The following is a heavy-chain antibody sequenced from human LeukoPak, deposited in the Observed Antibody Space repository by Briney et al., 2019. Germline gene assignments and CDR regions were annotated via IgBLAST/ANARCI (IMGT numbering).Heavy chain of an antibody. J-gene: IGHJ5*02. CDR1: GYTFNSYY. CDR2: INPSSGST. D-gene: IGHD6-13*01. Sequence: ASVKVSCKASGYTFNSYYMHWVRQAPGQGLEWMGIINPSSGSTSYAQNFQGRVTMTRNTSISTAYMELSSLRSEDTAVYYCARGYSSSWYWFDPWGQGTLVTVSS. V-gene: IGHV1-46*02. CDR3: ARGYSSSWYWFDP.